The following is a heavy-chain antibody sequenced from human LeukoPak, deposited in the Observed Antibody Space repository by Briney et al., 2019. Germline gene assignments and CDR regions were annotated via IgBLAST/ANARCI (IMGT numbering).Heavy chain of an antibody. CDR3: ARDPGLGV. CDR1: GFTVSSNY. V-gene: IGHV3-66*01. Sequence: GGSLRLSCAASGFTVSSNYMTWVRQAPGKGLEWVSGIYSGGSTYYADSVKGRFTISRDKSKNTLYLQMNSLRAEVTAVYYCARDPGLGVWGQGTTVTVSS. J-gene: IGHJ6*02. CDR2: IYSGGST. D-gene: IGHD6-19*01.